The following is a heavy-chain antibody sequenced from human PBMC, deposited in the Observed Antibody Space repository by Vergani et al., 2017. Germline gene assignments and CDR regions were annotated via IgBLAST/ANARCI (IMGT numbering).Heavy chain of an antibody. CDR2: TIPIFGTA. J-gene: IGHJ5*02. D-gene: IGHD2-8*01. Sequence: QVQLVQSGAEVKKPGSSVKVSCKASGGTFSSYAISWVRQAPGQGLEWMGGTIPIFGTANYAQKFQGRVTITADESPSTAYMELSSLRSEDTAVYYCAGAGGGYCTNGVCHYNWFDPWGQGTLVTVSS. CDR1: GGTFSSYA. CDR3: AGAGGGYCTNGVCHYNWFDP. V-gene: IGHV1-69*01.